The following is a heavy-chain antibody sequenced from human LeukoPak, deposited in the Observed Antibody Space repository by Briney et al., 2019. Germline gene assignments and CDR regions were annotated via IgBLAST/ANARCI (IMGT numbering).Heavy chain of an antibody. Sequence: SVKVSCKASGGTFSSYAISWVRQAPGQGLEWMGRIIPILGIANYAQKFQGRVTITADKSTSTAYMELSSLRSEDTAVYYCARDEVVGATPSAFDIWGQGTMVTVSS. V-gene: IGHV1-69*04. CDR1: GGTFSSYA. D-gene: IGHD1-26*01. J-gene: IGHJ3*02. CDR2: IIPILGIA. CDR3: ARDEVVGATPSAFDI.